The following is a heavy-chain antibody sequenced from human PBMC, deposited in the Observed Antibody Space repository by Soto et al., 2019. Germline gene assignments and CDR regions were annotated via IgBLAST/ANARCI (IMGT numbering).Heavy chain of an antibody. CDR2: INHSGST. V-gene: IGHV4-34*01. J-gene: IGHJ5*02. D-gene: IGHD5-12*01. CDR1: GGYFSGYY. CDR3: ARGRSGWTEWLRFSWFDP. Sequence: SETLSLTCAVYGGYFSGYYWSWIRQPPGKGLEWIGEINHSGSTNYNPSLKSRVTISVDTSKNQFSLKLSSVTAADTAVYYCARGRSGWTEWLRFSWFDPWGQGTLVTVSS.